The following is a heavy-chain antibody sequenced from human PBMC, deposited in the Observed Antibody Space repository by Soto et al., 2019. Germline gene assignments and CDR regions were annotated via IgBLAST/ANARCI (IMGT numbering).Heavy chain of an antibody. CDR2: IIPMFGTP. J-gene: IGHJ4*02. CDR3: ARGRDHPPVGLYFDS. CDR1: GAAFTNYI. Sequence: QVQLVQSGAEVKKPGSSVKVSCKASGAAFTNYIFDWVRQAPGQGLEWMGGIIPMFGTPKYAQTFQDRVTICADVSTGTAYLELTSLRFDDTAVYYCARGRDHPPVGLYFDSWGEGTRVTVSS. V-gene: IGHV1-69*01. D-gene: IGHD1-26*01.